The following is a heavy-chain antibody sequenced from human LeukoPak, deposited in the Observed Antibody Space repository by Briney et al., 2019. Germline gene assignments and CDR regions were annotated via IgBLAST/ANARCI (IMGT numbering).Heavy chain of an antibody. D-gene: IGHD5-18*01. CDR3: AKPATAMVPYDAFDI. CDR2: INPSGGST. J-gene: IGHJ3*02. CDR1: GYTFTSYG. V-gene: IGHV1-46*03. Sequence: ASVKVSCKASGYTFTSYGISWVRQASGQGLEWMGIINPSGGSTSYAQKFQGRVTMTRDTSTSTVYMELSSLRSEDTAVYYCAKPATAMVPYDAFDIWGQGTMVTVSS.